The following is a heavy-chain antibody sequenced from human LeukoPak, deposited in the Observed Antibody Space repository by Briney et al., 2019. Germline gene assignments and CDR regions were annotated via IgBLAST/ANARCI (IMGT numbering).Heavy chain of an antibody. CDR2: INPNSGNT. CDR3: ARVYYDSSGYYWNNWFDP. V-gene: IGHV1-8*01. D-gene: IGHD3-22*01. CDR1: GYTFTSYD. Sequence: ASVKVSCKASGYTFTSYDINWVRQATGQGLEWMGWINPNSGNTGYAQKFQGRVTMTRNTSISTAYMELSSLRSEDTAVYYCARVYYDSSGYYWNNWFDPWGQGTLVTVSS. J-gene: IGHJ5*02.